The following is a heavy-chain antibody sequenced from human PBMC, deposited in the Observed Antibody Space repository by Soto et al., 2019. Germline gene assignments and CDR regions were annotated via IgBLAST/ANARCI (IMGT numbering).Heavy chain of an antibody. Sequence: PGGSFSSSFAASGFTFEDYAMHWVQQAPGKVLELVSGISWNSGSIGYAESVKGRFTISRDNDKNSLYLQLNSLRAEDTALYYLAEAKAVAAAAYYRD. V-gene: IGHV3-9*01. CDR2: ISWNSGSI. D-gene: IGHD6-13*01. CDR1: GFTFEDYA. J-gene: IGHJ6*03. CDR3: AEAKAVAAAAYYRD.